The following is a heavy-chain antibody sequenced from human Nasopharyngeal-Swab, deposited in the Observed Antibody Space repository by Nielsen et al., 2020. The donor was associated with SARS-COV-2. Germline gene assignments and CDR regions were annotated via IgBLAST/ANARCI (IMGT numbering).Heavy chain of an antibody. D-gene: IGHD3-22*01. J-gene: IGHJ5*02. Sequence: GESLKISCKGYGYTFGNHWISWVRQMPGEGLEWMGRIDPSDSYTKYSPSFQGHVTISADKSISIAYLQWSSLKASDTGMYYCARNSGYYLGENLWGQGTLVTVSS. CDR1: GYTFGNHW. CDR3: ARNSGYYLGENL. V-gene: IGHV5-10-1*01. CDR2: IDPSDSYT.